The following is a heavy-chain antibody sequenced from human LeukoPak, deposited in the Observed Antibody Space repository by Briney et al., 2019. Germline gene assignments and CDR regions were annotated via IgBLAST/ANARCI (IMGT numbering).Heavy chain of an antibody. J-gene: IGHJ3*02. CDR1: GGTFSSYA. D-gene: IGHD4-17*01. V-gene: IGHV1-69*05. Sequence: SVKVSCKASGGTFSSYAISWVRQAPGQGLEWMGRIIPIFGTANYAQKFQGRVTITTDESTSTAYMELSSLRSEDTAVYYCARGGNYGDYLTINAFDIWGQGTMVTVSS. CDR3: ARGGNYGDYLTINAFDI. CDR2: IIPIFGTA.